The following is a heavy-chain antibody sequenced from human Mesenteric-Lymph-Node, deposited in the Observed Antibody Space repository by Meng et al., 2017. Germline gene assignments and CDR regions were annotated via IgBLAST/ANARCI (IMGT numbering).Heavy chain of an antibody. J-gene: IGHJ3*02. D-gene: IGHD2-21*02. V-gene: IGHV1-46*01. CDR2: INPSGGST. Sequence: ASVKVSCKASGYTFTSYGISWVRQAPGQGLEWMGIINPSGGSTSYAQKFQGRVTMTRDTSTSTVYMELSSLRSEDTAVYYCASYCGGDCTDAFDIWGQGTMVTVSS. CDR3: ASYCGGDCTDAFDI. CDR1: GYTFTSYG.